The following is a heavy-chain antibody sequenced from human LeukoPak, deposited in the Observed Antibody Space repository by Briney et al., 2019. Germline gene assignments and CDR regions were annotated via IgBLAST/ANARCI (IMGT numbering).Heavy chain of an antibody. CDR3: AKDLRPDGINDLDH. J-gene: IGHJ4*02. CDR1: GFTLGKYW. Sequence: GGSLRLSCVASGFTLGKYWMSWVRQAPGKGLEWVANIKLDGSEKNYVDSVKGRFTISRDNTKNSLYLQMNSLRAEDTAVYYCAKDLRPDGINDLDHWGQGTLVTVSS. CDR2: IKLDGSEK. D-gene: IGHD1-1*01. V-gene: IGHV3-7*03.